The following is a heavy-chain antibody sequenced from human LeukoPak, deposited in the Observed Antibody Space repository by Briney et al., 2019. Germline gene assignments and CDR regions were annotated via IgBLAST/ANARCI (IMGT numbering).Heavy chain of an antibody. CDR2: FDPEDGET. J-gene: IGHJ4*02. V-gene: IGHV1-24*01. Sequence: ASVKVSCKASGGTFSSYAISWVRQAPGQGLEWMGGFDPEDGETIYAQKFQGRVTMTEDTSTDTAYLELSSLRSEDTAVYYCATDPVGYCSSDSCYSVDYWGQGTLVTVSS. D-gene: IGHD2-2*01. CDR3: ATDPVGYCSSDSCYSVDY. CDR1: GGTFSSYA.